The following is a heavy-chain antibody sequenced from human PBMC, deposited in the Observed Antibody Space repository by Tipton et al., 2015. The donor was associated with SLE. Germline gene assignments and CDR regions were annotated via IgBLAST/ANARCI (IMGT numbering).Heavy chain of an antibody. CDR2: IYSGGST. D-gene: IGHD6-13*01. Sequence: SLRLSCAASGSTVSSKYMSWVRQAPGKGLQWVSVIYSGGSTYYADSVKGRFTISRDNSKNTLYLQMNSLRAEDTAVYYCARGGVSSWYIDYWGQGTLVTVSS. CDR1: GSTVSSKY. J-gene: IGHJ4*02. V-gene: IGHV3-66*02. CDR3: ARGGVSSWYIDY.